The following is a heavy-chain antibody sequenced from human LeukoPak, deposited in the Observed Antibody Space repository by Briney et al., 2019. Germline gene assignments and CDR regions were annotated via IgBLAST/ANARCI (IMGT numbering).Heavy chain of an antibody. Sequence: SETLSLTCTVSGGSISSGSYYWSWIRQHPGKGLEWIGYIYYSGSTYYSPSLKSRLTISVDTSKNQFSLKLTSVTAADTAVYYCARVPREFWSGYYTGPFEYFDYWGQGTLVTVSS. CDR1: GGSISSGSYY. CDR3: ARVPREFWSGYYTGPFEYFDY. CDR2: IYYSGST. D-gene: IGHD3-3*01. V-gene: IGHV4-31*03. J-gene: IGHJ4*02.